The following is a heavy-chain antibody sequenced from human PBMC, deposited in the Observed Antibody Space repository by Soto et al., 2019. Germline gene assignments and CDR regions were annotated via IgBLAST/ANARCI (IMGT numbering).Heavy chain of an antibody. J-gene: IGHJ4*02. CDR1: GGSISSGGYS. D-gene: IGHD4-17*01. CDR2: IYHSGST. Sequence: GPVPVSTSQTVSLTCAVSGGSISSGGYSWSWIRQPPGTGLEWIGYIYHSGSTYYNPSLKSRVTISVDRSKNQFSLKLSSVTAADTAVYYCARAGGDYGGYFDYWGQGTLVTVSS. CDR3: ARAGGDYGGYFDY. V-gene: IGHV4-30-2*01.